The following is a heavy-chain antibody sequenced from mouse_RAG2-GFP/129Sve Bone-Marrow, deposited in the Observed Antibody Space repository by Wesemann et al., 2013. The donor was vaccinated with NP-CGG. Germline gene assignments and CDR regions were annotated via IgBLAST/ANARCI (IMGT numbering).Heavy chain of an antibody. D-gene: IGHD4-1*01. Sequence: GASLKLSCAASGFTFSSYGMSWVRQTPDKRLEWVATISSGGSYTYYPDSVKGRFTISRDNAKNTLYLQMSSLKSEDTAMYYCARQLGRFAYWGQGTLVTVSA. J-gene: IGHJ3*01. CDR1: GFTFSSYG. CDR3: ARQLGRFAY. CDR2: ISSGGSYT. V-gene: IGHV5-6*01.